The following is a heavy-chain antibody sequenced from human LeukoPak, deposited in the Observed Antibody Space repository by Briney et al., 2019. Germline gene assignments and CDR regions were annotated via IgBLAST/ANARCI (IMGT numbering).Heavy chain of an antibody. J-gene: IGHJ4*02. D-gene: IGHD3-16*02. CDR2: ISYDGSNK. Sequence: GRSLRLSCAASGFTFSSYAMHWVRQAPGKGLEWVAVISYDGSNKYYADSVKGRFTISRDNSKNTLYLQMNSLRAEDTAVYYCARDTWDYVWGSYRFDYWGQGTLVTVSS. CDR1: GFTFSSYA. CDR3: ARDTWDYVWGSYRFDY. V-gene: IGHV3-30-3*01.